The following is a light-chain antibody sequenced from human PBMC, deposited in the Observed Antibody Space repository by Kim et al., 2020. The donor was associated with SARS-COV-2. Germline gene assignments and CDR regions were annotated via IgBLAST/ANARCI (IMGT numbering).Light chain of an antibody. CDR3: CSYAGSSTVI. CDR2: EVT. J-gene: IGLJ2*01. CDR1: SSDVGGYNL. Sequence: QSVLTQPASVSGSPGQSITISCTGTSSDVGGYNLVSWYQQYPGKAPKLMIYEVTKRPSGVSNRFSGSKSGNTASLTISGLQAEDEADYYCCSYAGSSTVIFGGGTQLTVL. V-gene: IGLV2-23*02.